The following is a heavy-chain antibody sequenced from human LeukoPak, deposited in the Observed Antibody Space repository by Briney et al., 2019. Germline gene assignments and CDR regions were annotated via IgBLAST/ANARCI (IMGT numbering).Heavy chain of an antibody. CDR1: GFSFSTYG. D-gene: IGHD3-10*01. J-gene: IGHJ5*02. V-gene: IGHV3-30*02. Sequence: PGGSLRLSCVASGFSFSTYGMHWVRQAPGKVLEWVTFIRYDGNKEYYADSVKGRFTISRDNSKNTLYLQMNSLRADDTAVYYCAKDSGWIGPWGQGTLVTVSS. CDR3: AKDSGWIGP. CDR2: IRYDGNKE.